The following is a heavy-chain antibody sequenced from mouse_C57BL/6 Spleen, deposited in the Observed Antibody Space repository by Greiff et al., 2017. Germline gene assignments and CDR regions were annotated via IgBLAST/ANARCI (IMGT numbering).Heavy chain of an antibody. CDR3: ARFITTVVASDYAMDY. D-gene: IGHD1-1*01. CDR1: GYTFTSYD. Sequence: VQLVESGPELVKPGASVKLSCKASGYTFTSYDINWVKQRPGQGLEWIGWIYPRDGSTKYNEKFKGKATLTVDTSSSTAYMELHSLTSEDSAVYFCARFITTVVASDYAMDYWGQGTSVTVSS. CDR2: IYPRDGST. J-gene: IGHJ4*01. V-gene: IGHV1-85*01.